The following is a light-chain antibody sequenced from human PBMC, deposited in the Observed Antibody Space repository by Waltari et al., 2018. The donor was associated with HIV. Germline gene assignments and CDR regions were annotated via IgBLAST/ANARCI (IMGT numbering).Light chain of an antibody. V-gene: IGKV1-39*01. J-gene: IGKJ1*01. CDR1: QTIRSY. CDR3: QQSYSTPWT. CDR2: AAS. Sequence: DIQITQSPSSLSASVGDSVPITCRASQTIRSYLNWYQQKPENAPKLLIYAASSLQSGVPSRFSGSGSGTDFTLTISSLQPEDFATYYCQQSYSTPWTFGQGTKVEIK.